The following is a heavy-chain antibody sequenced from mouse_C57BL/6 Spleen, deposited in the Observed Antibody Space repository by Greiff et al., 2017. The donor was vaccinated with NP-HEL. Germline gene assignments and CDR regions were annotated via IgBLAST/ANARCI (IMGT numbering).Heavy chain of an antibody. CDR2: INPSNGGT. D-gene: IGHD2-5*01. CDR3: ARSGYSNYYFDY. Sequence: QVQLKQSGTELVKPGASVKLSCKASGYTFTSYWMHWVKQRPGQGLEWIGNINPSNGGTNYNEKFKSKATLTVDKSSSTAYMQLSSLTSEDSAVYYCARSGYSNYYFDYWGQGTTLTVSS. CDR1: GYTFTSYW. V-gene: IGHV1-53*01. J-gene: IGHJ2*01.